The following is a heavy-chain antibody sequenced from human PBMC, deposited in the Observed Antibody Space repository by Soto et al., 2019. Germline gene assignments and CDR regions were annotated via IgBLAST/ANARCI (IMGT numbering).Heavy chain of an antibody. CDR2: IVVGSGNT. CDR3: AADRNYGDYLVN. V-gene: IGHV1-58*01. CDR1: GFTFTSSA. D-gene: IGHD4-17*01. Sequence: SVKVSCKTSGFTFTSSAVQWVRQARGQRLEWIGWIVVGSGNTNYAQKFQERVTITRDMSTSTAYMELSSLRSEDTAVYYCAADRNYGDYLVNWGQGTLVTVSS. J-gene: IGHJ4*02.